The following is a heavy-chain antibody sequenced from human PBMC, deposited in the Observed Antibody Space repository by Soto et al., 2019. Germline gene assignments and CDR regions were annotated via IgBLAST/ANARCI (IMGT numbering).Heavy chain of an antibody. CDR1: GYTFTNYA. CDR2: INAGNGNT. Sequence: QVQLVQSGAEVKKPGASVKVSCKASGYTFTNYAMHWVREASGQRLEWMGWINAGNGNTKYSRKFQDRVTITRDTSASTAYMELSSLTSEDTAVYYCARDSHGCDYWGQGTLVTVSS. V-gene: IGHV1-3*01. J-gene: IGHJ4*02. CDR3: ARDSHGCDY. D-gene: IGHD6-19*01.